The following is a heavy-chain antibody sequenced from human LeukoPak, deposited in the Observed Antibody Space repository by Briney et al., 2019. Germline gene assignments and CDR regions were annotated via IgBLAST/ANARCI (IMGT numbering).Heavy chain of an antibody. CDR1: GFTFSSYG. CDR3: AKVKGSSWLTDY. CDR2: ISYDGSNK. D-gene: IGHD6-13*01. J-gene: IGHJ4*02. Sequence: QPGGSLRLSCAASGFTFSSYGMHWVRQAPGKGLEWVAVISYDGSNKYYADSVKGRFTISRDNSKNTLYLQMNSLRAEDTAVYYCAKVKGSSWLTDYWGRGTLVTVSS. V-gene: IGHV3-30*18.